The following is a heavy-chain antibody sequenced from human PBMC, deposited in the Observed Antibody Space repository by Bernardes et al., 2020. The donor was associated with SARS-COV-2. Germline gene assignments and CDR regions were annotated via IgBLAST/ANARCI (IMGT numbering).Heavy chain of an antibody. CDR2: IYRGGDA. Sequence: GGALRLSCAASGLAVSSNYMTWVRQAPGRGLAWVSIIYRGGDAYYAESVKGRFTISRDNSNNTLYLQMKGLRAEDTAVYYCARRGDGGRAFDIWGQGTMVTVSS. V-gene: IGHV3-53*01. CDR1: GLAVSSNY. D-gene: IGHD2-15*01. J-gene: IGHJ3*02. CDR3: ARRGDGGRAFDI.